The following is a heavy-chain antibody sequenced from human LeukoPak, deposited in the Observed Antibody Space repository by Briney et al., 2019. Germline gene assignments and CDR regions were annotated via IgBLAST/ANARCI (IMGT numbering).Heavy chain of an antibody. CDR2: IKANSGGT. CDR3: ARDPDDSSDSHFDY. D-gene: IGHD3-22*01. CDR1: GYIFTDYY. V-gene: IGHV1-2*02. J-gene: IGHJ4*02. Sequence: ASVKVSCKASGYIFTDYYMHWVRQAPGQGLEWMGWIKANSGGTKYAQKFRGRVTMTRDTSISTAYMELSRLRSDDTAVYYCARDPDDSSDSHFDYWGQGTLVTVSS.